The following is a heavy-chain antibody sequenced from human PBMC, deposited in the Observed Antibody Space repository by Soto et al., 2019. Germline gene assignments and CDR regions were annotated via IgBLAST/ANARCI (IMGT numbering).Heavy chain of an antibody. CDR2: ISSSSTTI. CDR3: ARDLIWNGYPI. Sequence: PGGSLRLSCAASGFTFSSHSMSWVRQAPGKGLEWVSYISSSSTTIYYAESVKGRFTISRDNAENSLYLHMNSLRDEDTAVYYCARDLIWNGYPIWGQGTLVTVSS. CDR1: GFTFSSHS. D-gene: IGHD3-3*01. J-gene: IGHJ4*02. V-gene: IGHV3-48*02.